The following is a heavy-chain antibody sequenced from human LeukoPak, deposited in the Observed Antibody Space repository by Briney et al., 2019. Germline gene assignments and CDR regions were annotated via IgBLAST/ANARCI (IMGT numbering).Heavy chain of an antibody. CDR3: ASFSEYFQH. Sequence: SETLSLTCTVSGGSISSGSYYWSWIRQRAGKGLEWIGRIYTSGSTNYNPSLKSRVTISLDTSRNQFSLKLSSVTAADTAVYYCASFSEYFQHWGQGTLVTVSS. J-gene: IGHJ1*01. CDR2: IYTSGST. V-gene: IGHV4-61*02. CDR1: GGSISSGSYY.